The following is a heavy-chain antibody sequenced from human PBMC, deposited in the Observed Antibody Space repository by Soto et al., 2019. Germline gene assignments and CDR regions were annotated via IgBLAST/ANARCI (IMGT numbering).Heavy chain of an antibody. CDR3: ARGIAAAGWDVYYYGMDV. CDR2: IIPIFGTA. Sequence: QVQLVQSGAEVKKPGSSVKVSCKASGGTFSSYAISWVRQAPGQGIEWMGGIIPIFGTANYAQKFQGRVTITADESTSTAYMELSSLRSEDTAVYYCARGIAAAGWDVYYYGMDVWGQGTTVTVSS. CDR1: GGTFSSYA. V-gene: IGHV1-69*12. D-gene: IGHD6-13*01. J-gene: IGHJ6*02.